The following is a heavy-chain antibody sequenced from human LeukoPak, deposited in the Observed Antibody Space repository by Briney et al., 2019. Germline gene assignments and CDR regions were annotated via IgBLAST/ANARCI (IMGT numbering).Heavy chain of an antibody. CDR1: GFTFGDYA. D-gene: IGHD2/OR15-2a*01. CDR2: ISWNSRSI. V-gene: IGHV3-9*01. Sequence: GGSLRLSCAASGFTFGDYAMHWVRQAPGRGLEWVSGISWNSRSIGYADSVKGRFTISKDNAKNTVYLQMNSLRAEDTAVYYCVSFYETYWGRGTLVTVSS. J-gene: IGHJ4*02. CDR3: VSFYETY.